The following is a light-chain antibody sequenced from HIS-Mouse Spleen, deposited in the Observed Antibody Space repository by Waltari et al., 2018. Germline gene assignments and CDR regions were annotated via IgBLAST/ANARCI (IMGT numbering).Light chain of an antibody. V-gene: IGLV2-14*01. J-gene: IGLJ2*01. CDR3: SSYTSSSPYVV. CDR2: EVS. Sequence: QSALTQPASVSGSPGQSITISCTGTSSDVGGYNYVSWYHQHPGKAPKLMIYEVSNRPSGVSNRFSGSKSGNTASLTISGLQAEDEADYYCSSYTSSSPYVVFGGGTKLTVL. CDR1: SSDVGGYNY.